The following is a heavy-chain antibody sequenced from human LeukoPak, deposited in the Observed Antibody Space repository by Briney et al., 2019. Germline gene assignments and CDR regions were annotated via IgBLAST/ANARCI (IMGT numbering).Heavy chain of an antibody. CDR1: GFTVSSNY. D-gene: IGHD6-13*01. Sequence: GGSLRLSFAASGFTVSSNYMSWVRQAPGKGLEWVSVIYSGGSTYYADSVQGRFTISRDNSKNTLYLQMNSLRADDTAVYYCARSTDSSSWYWGGYYFDYWGQGTLVTVSS. J-gene: IGHJ4*02. CDR3: ARSTDSSSWYWGGYYFDY. CDR2: IYSGGST. V-gene: IGHV3-53*01.